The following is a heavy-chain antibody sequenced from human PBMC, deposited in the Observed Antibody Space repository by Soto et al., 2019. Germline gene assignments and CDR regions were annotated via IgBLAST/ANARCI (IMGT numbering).Heavy chain of an antibody. CDR1: GGSISSYY. CDR3: ACGGATPLLGS. J-gene: IGHJ5*02. V-gene: IGHV4-59*08. CDR2: IYYSGST. Sequence: QVQLQESGPGLVKPSETLSLTCTVSGGSISSYYWSWIRQPPGKGLEWIGYIYYSGSTNYNPSLKRRVTISVDTSKNQFSLKLSSVTAADTAVYYCACGGATPLLGSWGQGTLVTVSS. D-gene: IGHD2-15*01.